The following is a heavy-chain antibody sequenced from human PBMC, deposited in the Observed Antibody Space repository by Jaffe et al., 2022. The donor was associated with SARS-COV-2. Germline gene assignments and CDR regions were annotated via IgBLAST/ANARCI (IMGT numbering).Heavy chain of an antibody. Sequence: QVQLVESGGGVVQPGRSLRLSCAASGFTFSSYAMHWVRQAPGKGLEWVAVISYDGSNKYYADSVKGRFTISRDNSKNTLYLQMNSLRAEDTAVYYCARVLVESPTREELRYFDWLLSGFGLDYWGQGTLVTVSS. CDR1: GFTFSSYA. CDR2: ISYDGSNK. V-gene: IGHV3-30*04. D-gene: IGHD3-9*01. CDR3: ARVLVESPTREELRYFDWLLSGFGLDY. J-gene: IGHJ4*02.